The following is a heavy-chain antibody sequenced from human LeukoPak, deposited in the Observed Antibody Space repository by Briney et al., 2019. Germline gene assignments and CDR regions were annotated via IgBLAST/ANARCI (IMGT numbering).Heavy chain of an antibody. D-gene: IGHD3-10*01. CDR2: INNSGST. CDR3: AREKGRITMVRGVRAFDY. V-gene: IGHV4-34*01. J-gene: IGHJ4*02. Sequence: PSETLSLTCAVYGGSFSGYYWSWIRQPPGRGLEWIGEINNSGSTNYNPSLKSRVTISVDTSKNQFSLKLSSVTAADTAVYYCAREKGRITMVRGVRAFDYWGQGTLVTVSS. CDR1: GGSFSGYY.